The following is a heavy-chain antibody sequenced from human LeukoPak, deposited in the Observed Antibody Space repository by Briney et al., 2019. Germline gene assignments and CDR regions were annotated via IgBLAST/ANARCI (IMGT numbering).Heavy chain of an antibody. D-gene: IGHD6-19*01. V-gene: IGHV3-23*01. CDR1: RFTLSNYA. J-gene: IGHJ4*02. Sequence: PGGSLRHSRAGSRFTLSNYAMSWVRQAPEKGLEWVSGISGSGGITYYADAVMSRVTISRDNSKNTLYLQMNSLRAEDTAVYYCAKASSGWYYFDYWGQGTLVTVSS. CDR2: ISGSGGIT. CDR3: AKASSGWYYFDY.